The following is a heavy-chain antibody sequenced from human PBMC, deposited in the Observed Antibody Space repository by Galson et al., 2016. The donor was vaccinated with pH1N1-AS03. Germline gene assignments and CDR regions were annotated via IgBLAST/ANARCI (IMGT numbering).Heavy chain of an antibody. Sequence: SLRLSCAASGIPFSSHWMHWIRQAPGKGLEWVANINKDGNEKYYVDSVKGRFAISRDNAKNSLYLQMNSLRAEDTAVYYCARDRTVVAASIIYYYGMDVWGQGTTVTVSS. V-gene: IGHV3-7*03. CDR2: INKDGNEK. J-gene: IGHJ6*02. CDR1: GIPFSSHW. CDR3: ARDRTVVAASIIYYYGMDV. D-gene: IGHD2-2*01.